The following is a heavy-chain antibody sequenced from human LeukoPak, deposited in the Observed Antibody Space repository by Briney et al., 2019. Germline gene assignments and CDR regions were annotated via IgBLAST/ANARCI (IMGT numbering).Heavy chain of an antibody. CDR2: INHSGST. Sequence: SETLSLTCAVYGGSFSGYYWSWLRQPPAKGLEWIGEINHSGSTNYNPSLKSRVTISVDTSKNQFSLKLSSVTAADTAVYYCARGLTGESGSYLTWFDPWGQGTLVTVSS. CDR1: GGSFSGYY. V-gene: IGHV4-34*01. CDR3: ARGLTGESGSYLTWFDP. J-gene: IGHJ5*02. D-gene: IGHD1-26*01.